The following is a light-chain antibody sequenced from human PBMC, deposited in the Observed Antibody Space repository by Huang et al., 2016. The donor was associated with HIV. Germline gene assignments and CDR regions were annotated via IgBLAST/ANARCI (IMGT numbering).Light chain of an antibody. CDR3: QQYYSSPQT. CDR1: QSVYSSSTSKDY. V-gene: IGKV4-1*01. J-gene: IGKJ1*01. CDR2: WAS. Sequence: DIIMTQSPDSLAVSLGERATLNCRSSQSVYSSSTSKDYRALFQQKPGQPPRLLLFWASTREAGVPDRFTGSGSGTQFTLTIASLEAEDAAIYYCQQYYSSPQTFGQGTRVEVK.